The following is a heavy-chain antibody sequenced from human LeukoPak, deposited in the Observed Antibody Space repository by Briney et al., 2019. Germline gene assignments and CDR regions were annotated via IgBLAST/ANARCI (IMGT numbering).Heavy chain of an antibody. J-gene: IGHJ4*02. CDR3: ARLPADHYDY. V-gene: IGHV4-39*01. D-gene: IGHD2-2*01. CDR1: GGSISSSSYY. CDR2: IYYSGST. Sequence: SETLSLTRTVSGGSISSSSYYWGWIRQPPGKGLEWIGSIYYSGSTYYNPSLKSRVTISVDTSKNQFSLKLSSVTAADTAVYYCARLPADHYDYWGQGTLVTVSS.